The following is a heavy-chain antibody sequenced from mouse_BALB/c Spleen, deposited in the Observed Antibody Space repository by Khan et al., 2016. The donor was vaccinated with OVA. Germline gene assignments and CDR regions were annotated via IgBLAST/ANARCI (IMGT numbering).Heavy chain of an antibody. Sequence: QVQLKESGAELMKPGASVKISCKATGYTFSSYWIEWVKQRPGHGLEWIGEILPGTGSNNYNEKFKGKATFTADTSSNTAYMHLSSLTSEDSAVYYCARGYFFDYWGQGTTLTVSS. J-gene: IGHJ2*01. V-gene: IGHV1-9*01. CDR3: ARGYFFDY. CDR1: GYTFSSYW. CDR2: ILPGTGSN.